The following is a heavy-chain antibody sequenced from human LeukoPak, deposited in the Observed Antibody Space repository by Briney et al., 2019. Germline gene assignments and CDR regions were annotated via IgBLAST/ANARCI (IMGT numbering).Heavy chain of an antibody. Sequence: GRSLRLSCAASGFTFSSYAMHWVRQAPGKGLEWAAVISYDGSNKYYADSVKGRFTISRDNSKNTLYLQMNSLRAEDTAVYYCARRAAAGTPYYYYGMDVWGQGTTVTVSS. CDR2: ISYDGSNK. CDR3: ARRAAAGTPYYYYGMDV. J-gene: IGHJ6*02. CDR1: GFTFSSYA. D-gene: IGHD6-13*01. V-gene: IGHV3-30-3*01.